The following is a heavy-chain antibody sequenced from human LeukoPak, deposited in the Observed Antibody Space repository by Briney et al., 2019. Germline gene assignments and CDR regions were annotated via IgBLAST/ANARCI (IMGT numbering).Heavy chain of an antibody. V-gene: IGHV3-74*01. D-gene: IGHD5-12*01. Sequence: QPGGSLRLSCAGFGFTFSTYWMHWVRQAPGGGLVWVSGINTDGSTTSYADSVKGRFTISRDNAKNTVYLQMSSLRAEDTAVYYCAKESGYDVDLEYWGQGAPVAVSS. CDR1: GFTFSTYW. CDR2: INTDGSTT. CDR3: AKESGYDVDLEY. J-gene: IGHJ4*02.